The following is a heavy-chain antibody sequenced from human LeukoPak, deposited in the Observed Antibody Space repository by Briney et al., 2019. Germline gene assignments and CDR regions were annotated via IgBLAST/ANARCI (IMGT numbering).Heavy chain of an antibody. V-gene: IGHV1-69*05. D-gene: IGHD3-10*01. CDR3: ARWFGEFHYYMDV. J-gene: IGHJ6*03. CDR2: IIPICGTA. CDR1: GGTFSSYA. Sequence: ASVKVSCKASGGTFSSYAISWVRPAPGQGLEWMGGIIPICGTANYAQKFQGRVTITTDKSTSTAYMELSSLRSEDAAVYYCARWFGEFHYYMDVWGKGSTVTVSS.